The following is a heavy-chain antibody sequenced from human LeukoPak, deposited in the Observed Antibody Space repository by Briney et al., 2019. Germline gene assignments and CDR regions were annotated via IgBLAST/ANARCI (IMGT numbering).Heavy chain of an antibody. CDR3: ARDIRSIAAAGYVDY. Sequence: GGSLRLSCAASGFTFSSYGMHWVRQAPGKGLEWVAVIWYDGSNKYYADSVKGRFTISRDNSKNTLYLQMNSLRAEDTAVYYCARDIRSIAAAGYVDYRGQGTLVTVSS. V-gene: IGHV3-33*01. D-gene: IGHD6-13*01. CDR2: IWYDGSNK. J-gene: IGHJ4*02. CDR1: GFTFSSYG.